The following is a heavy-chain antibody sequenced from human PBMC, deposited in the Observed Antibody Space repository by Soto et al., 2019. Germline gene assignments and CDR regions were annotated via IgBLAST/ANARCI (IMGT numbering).Heavy chain of an antibody. D-gene: IGHD2-2*01. CDR1: GFTFDDYA. Sequence: EVQLVESGGGLVQPGRSLRLSCAASGFTFDDYAMHWVRQAPGKGLEWVSGISWNSGSIGYADSVKGRFTISRDNAKNSLYLRMNSLRAEDTALYYCATGGSSDCSSTSCYFDYWGQGTLVTVSS. CDR2: ISWNSGSI. V-gene: IGHV3-9*01. CDR3: ATGGSSDCSSTSCYFDY. J-gene: IGHJ4*02.